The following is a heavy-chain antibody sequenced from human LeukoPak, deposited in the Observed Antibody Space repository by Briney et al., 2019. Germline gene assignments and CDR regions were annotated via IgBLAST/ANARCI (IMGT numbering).Heavy chain of an antibody. CDR3: ARERWANAFDI. D-gene: IGHD4-23*01. J-gene: IGHJ3*02. CDR2: MNPNSGNT. CDR1: GYTFTSYD. Sequence: ASVKVSCKASGYTFTSYDINWVRQATGQGLEWMGWMNPNSGNTGYAQKFQGRVTITRNTSISTAYMELSSLRSEDTAVYYCARERWANAFDIWGQGTMVTVSS. V-gene: IGHV1-8*03.